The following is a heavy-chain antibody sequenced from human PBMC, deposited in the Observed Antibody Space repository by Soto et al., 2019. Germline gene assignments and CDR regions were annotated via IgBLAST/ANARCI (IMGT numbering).Heavy chain of an antibody. Sequence: PGGSLRLSCAASGFTFSSYAMHWVRQAPGKGLEWVAVISYDGSNKYYADSVKGRFTISRDNSKNTLYLQMNSLRAEDTAVYYCARSETISYGSGRSHYYYYGMDVWGQGTTVTVSS. CDR1: GFTFSSYA. J-gene: IGHJ6*02. CDR2: ISYDGSNK. V-gene: IGHV3-30-3*01. CDR3: ARSETISYGSGRSHYYYYGMDV. D-gene: IGHD3-10*01.